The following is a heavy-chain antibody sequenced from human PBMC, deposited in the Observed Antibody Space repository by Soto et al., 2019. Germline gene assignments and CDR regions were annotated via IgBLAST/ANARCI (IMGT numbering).Heavy chain of an antibody. V-gene: IGHV3-30-3*01. Sequence: PGGSLRLSCAASGFTFSSYAMHWVRQAPGKGLEWVAVISYDGSNKYYADSVKGRFTISRDNSKNTLYLQMNSLRAEDTAVYYCARDSVKGWFGELLSYYYYYGTDVWGQGTTVTVSS. CDR3: ARDSVKGWFGELLSYYYYYGTDV. CDR2: ISYDGSNK. J-gene: IGHJ6*02. D-gene: IGHD3-10*01. CDR1: GFTFSSYA.